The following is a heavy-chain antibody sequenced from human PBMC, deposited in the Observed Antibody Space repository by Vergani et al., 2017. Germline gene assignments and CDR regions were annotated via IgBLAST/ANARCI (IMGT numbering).Heavy chain of an antibody. CDR3: ARDRLTGMEFY. CDR2: IDYSGST. V-gene: IGHV4-39*07. Sequence: QLQLQESGPGLVKPSETLSLTCTVSGGSISSSSYYWGWIRQPPGKGLEWIGSIDYSGSTYYNPSLKSRVTISVDTSKNQFSLKLSSVTAADTAVYYCARDRLTGMEFYWGQGTLVTVSS. CDR1: GGSISSSSYY. D-gene: IGHD1-20*01. J-gene: IGHJ4*02.